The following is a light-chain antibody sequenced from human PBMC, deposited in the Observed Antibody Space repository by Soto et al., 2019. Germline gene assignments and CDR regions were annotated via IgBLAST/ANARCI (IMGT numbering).Light chain of an antibody. Sequence: DIQMTQSPSSLSASVGDRVTITVGASQSISSYLNWYQQKPGKAPKLLIYAASSLQSGVPSRFSGSGSGTDFTLTISSLQPEDFATYYCTQSYSTSWTFGQGTKVDIK. V-gene: IGKV1-39*01. J-gene: IGKJ1*01. CDR3: TQSYSTSWT. CDR2: AAS. CDR1: QSISSY.